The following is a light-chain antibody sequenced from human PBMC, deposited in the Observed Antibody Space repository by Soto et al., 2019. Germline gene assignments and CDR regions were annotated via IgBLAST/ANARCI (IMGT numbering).Light chain of an antibody. V-gene: IGKV3-20*01. CDR2: GAS. CDR1: QSVSSTY. J-gene: IGKJ5*01. Sequence: ETVLTQSPGTLSLSPGERGTLSCRASQSVSSTYLAWYQQKPGQAPRLLIYGASSRATGVPDRFSGSGSGTDFTLTISRLEPEDSAVYYCQQYGSSPITFGQGTRLEIK. CDR3: QQYGSSPIT.